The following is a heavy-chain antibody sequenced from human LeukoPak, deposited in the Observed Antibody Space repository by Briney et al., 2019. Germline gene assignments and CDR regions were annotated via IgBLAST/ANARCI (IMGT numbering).Heavy chain of an antibody. CDR3: ARVTLGYSRSGDNYYYYGMDV. Sequence: SVKVSCKASGGTFSSYAISWVRQAPGQRLEWMGGIIPIFGTANYAQKFQGRVTITADESTSTAYMELSSLRSEDTAVYYCARVTLGYSRSGDNYYYYGMDVWGQGTTVSVSS. J-gene: IGHJ6*02. V-gene: IGHV1-69*13. CDR2: IIPIFGTA. CDR1: GGTFSSYA. D-gene: IGHD6-13*01.